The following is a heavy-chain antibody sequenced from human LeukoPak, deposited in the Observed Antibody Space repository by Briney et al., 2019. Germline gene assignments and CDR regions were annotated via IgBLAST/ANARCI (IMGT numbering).Heavy chain of an antibody. CDR2: IRYDGGYK. CDR1: GFSFSTHA. D-gene: IGHD5-18*01. CDR3: AKDQGYSYGHFDY. Sequence: GGSLRLSCAASGFSFSTHAMHWVRQAPGKGLQWLAIIRYDGGYKYYADSVKGRFTISRDNSKNTLYLQMNSLRAEDTAVYYCAKDQGYSYGHFDYWGQGTLVTVSS. V-gene: IGHV3-30*02. J-gene: IGHJ4*02.